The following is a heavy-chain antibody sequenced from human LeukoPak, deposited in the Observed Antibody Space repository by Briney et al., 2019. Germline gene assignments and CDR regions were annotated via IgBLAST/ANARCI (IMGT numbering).Heavy chain of an antibody. CDR1: GYTFTDYY. D-gene: IGHD2-21*02. CDR3: ARGLYSGDWGVDC. CDR2: VNPNSGGT. J-gene: IGHJ4*02. V-gene: IGHV1-2*06. Sequence: GASVKVSCKASGYTFTDYYIHWVRQAPGQGLEWMGRVNPNSGGTNYAQKFQGRVTMTRDTSISTVYMELSRLRSDDTAVYYCARGLYSGDWGVDCGGQGTLVTVSS.